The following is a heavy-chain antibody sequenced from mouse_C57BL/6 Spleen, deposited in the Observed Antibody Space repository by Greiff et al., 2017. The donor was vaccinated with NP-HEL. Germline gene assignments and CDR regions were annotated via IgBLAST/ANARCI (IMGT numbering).Heavy chain of an antibody. D-gene: IGHD1-1*01. V-gene: IGHV1-5*01. CDR3: TGYYYGSSWGYFDY. Sequence: VQLQQSGTVLARPGASVKMSCKTSGYTFTSYWMHWVKQRPGQGLEWIGAIYPGNSDTSYNQKFKGKATLTAVTSASTAYMELSSLTNEDSAVYYCTGYYYGSSWGYFDYWGQGTTLTVSS. CDR1: GYTFTSYW. CDR2: IYPGNSDT. J-gene: IGHJ2*01.